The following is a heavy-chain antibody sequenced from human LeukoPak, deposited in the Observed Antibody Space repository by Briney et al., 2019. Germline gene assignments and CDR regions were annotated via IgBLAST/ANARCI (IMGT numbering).Heavy chain of an antibody. D-gene: IGHD3-22*01. CDR1: GYTFTSYY. Sequence: ASVKVSCKASGYTFTSYYMHWVRQAPGQGLEWMGIINPSGGSTTYAQKFQGRVTMTRDTSTSTVYMELSSLRSEDTAVYYCARQLPTPQYYYDSSGYYPFDYWGQGTLVTASS. CDR2: INPSGGST. CDR3: ARQLPTPQYYYDSSGYYPFDY. J-gene: IGHJ4*02. V-gene: IGHV1-46*01.